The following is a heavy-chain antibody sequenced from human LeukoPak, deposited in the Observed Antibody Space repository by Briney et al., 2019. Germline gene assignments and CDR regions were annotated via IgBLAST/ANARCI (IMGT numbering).Heavy chain of an antibody. D-gene: IGHD4-11*01. Sequence: KASETLSLTCTVSGGSISSYYWSWIRQPPGKGLEWIGYIYYSGSTNYNPSLKSRVTISVDTSKNQFSLKLSSVTAADTAVYYCARVRYSNYEYYYYYMDVWGKGTTVTVSS. CDR1: GGSISSYY. V-gene: IGHV4-59*01. CDR3: ARVRYSNYEYYYYYMDV. CDR2: IYYSGST. J-gene: IGHJ6*03.